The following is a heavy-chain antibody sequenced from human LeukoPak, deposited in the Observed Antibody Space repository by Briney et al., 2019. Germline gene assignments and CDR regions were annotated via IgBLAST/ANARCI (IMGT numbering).Heavy chain of an antibody. CDR2: INWNGGST. V-gene: IGHV3-20*04. CDR1: GFTFNNYG. Sequence: GGSLRLSCAASGFTFNNYGMSWVRQAPGKGLEWVSGINWNGGSTGYADSVKGRFTISRDNAKNSLYLQMNSLRAEDTALHYCARTSLRSGYHSPYYYYMDVWGKGTTVTVSS. D-gene: IGHD3-3*01. CDR3: ARTSLRSGYHSPYYYYMDV. J-gene: IGHJ6*03.